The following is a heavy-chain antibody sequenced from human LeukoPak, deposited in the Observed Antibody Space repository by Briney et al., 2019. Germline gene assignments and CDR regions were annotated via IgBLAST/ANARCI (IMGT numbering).Heavy chain of an antibody. CDR1: GGTFSSYA. V-gene: IGHV1-3*01. Sequence: ASVKVSCKASGGTFSSYAISWVRQAPGQRLEWMGWVNAGNGNTKYSQKFQGRVTITRDTSASTAYMELSSLRSEDTAVYYCARTVVVVPAATYYFDYWGQGTLVTVSS. D-gene: IGHD2-2*01. CDR2: VNAGNGNT. J-gene: IGHJ4*02. CDR3: ARTVVVVPAATYYFDY.